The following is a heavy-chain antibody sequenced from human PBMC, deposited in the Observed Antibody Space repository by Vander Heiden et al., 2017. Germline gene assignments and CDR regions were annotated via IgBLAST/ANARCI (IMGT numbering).Heavy chain of an antibody. Sequence: QVQLVESGGGVVQPGRSLRLSCAASGFTFRSYGMHWVRQAPGKGLEWVAVIWYDGSNKYYADSVKGRFTISRDNSKNTLYLQMNSLRAEDTAVYYCARDLISVQGGNYWGQGTLVTVSS. CDR2: IWYDGSNK. V-gene: IGHV3-33*01. CDR3: ARDLISVQGGNY. CDR1: GFTFRSYG. J-gene: IGHJ4*02. D-gene: IGHD3-16*01.